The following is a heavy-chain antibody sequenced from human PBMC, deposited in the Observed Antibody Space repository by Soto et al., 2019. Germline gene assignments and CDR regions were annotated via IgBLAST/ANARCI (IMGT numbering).Heavy chain of an antibody. Sequence: PSETLSLTCDVSGVSIDSGYWWGWVRQPPGRDLEWLGDMSHGGGTNYNPSLKSRVTILLDKSKNQFSLSLSSVTAADTAVYYCAREGTTVDSYYYYGMDVWGQGTTVTVSS. CDR3: AREGTTVDSYYYYGMDV. D-gene: IGHD1-1*01. CDR1: GVSIDSGYW. J-gene: IGHJ6*02. V-gene: IGHV4-4*02. CDR2: MSHGGGT.